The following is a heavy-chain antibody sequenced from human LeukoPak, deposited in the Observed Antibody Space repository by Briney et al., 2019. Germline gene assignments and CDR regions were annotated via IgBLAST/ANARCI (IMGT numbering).Heavy chain of an antibody. CDR3: ARVRANYFDY. Sequence: KPSETLSLTCTVSGGSISTYYWSWIRQPPGKGLEWIGYIYFSGSTNYNPSLKSRVTISIDTSKNQFSLKLSSVTAADTAVYYCARVRANYFDYWGQGILVTVSS. J-gene: IGHJ4*02. CDR2: IYFSGST. V-gene: IGHV4-59*01. CDR1: GGSISTYY.